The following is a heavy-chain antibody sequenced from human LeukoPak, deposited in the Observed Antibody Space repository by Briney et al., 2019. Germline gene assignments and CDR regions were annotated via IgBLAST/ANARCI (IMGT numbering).Heavy chain of an antibody. D-gene: IGHD2-2*01. CDR2: ISSSSSYI. J-gene: IGHJ5*02. V-gene: IGHV3-21*01. CDR1: GFTFSSYS. CDR3: ARTVPATASTIPNWFDP. Sequence: GGSLRLSCAASGFTFSSYSMNWVRQAPGKGLEWVSSISSSSSYIYYADSVKGRFTISRDNAKNPLYLQMNSLRAEDTAVYYCARTVPATASTIPNWFDPWGQGTLVTVSS.